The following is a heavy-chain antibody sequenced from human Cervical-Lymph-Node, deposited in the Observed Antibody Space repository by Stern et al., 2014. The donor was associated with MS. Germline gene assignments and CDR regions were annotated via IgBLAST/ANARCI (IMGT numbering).Heavy chain of an antibody. CDR1: GFSVATAGVG. CDR3: AHSRVKYCRGGTCYSSLFDY. V-gene: IGHV2-5*02. D-gene: IGHD2-15*01. CDR2: LSWGDDK. Sequence: QITLKESGPTLVKPTQTVTLTCTLSGFSVATAGVGVGWIRQPPGKALEWLARLSWGDDKLYSPSLKNRLTIIKDTSKNQVVLTMTNVDPVDTATYYCAHSRVKYCRGGTCYSSLFDYWGQGTLVTVSS. J-gene: IGHJ4*02.